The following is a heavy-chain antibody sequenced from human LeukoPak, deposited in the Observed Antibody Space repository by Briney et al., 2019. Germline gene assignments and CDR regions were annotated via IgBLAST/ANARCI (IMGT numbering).Heavy chain of an antibody. V-gene: IGHV1-2*02. Sequence: GSLKVSCKASGYKFVNYYIHWVRQAPGHRLAWRGWINGNSGGTNSAQKLQGRLTLTRDMSITTAYMELSSLTSDGAAVYYCARANDLWYYAQWGQETLITVSS. CDR3: ARANDLWYYAQ. CDR2: INGNSGGT. J-gene: IGHJ4*02. CDR1: GYKFVNYY. D-gene: IGHD2-2*01.